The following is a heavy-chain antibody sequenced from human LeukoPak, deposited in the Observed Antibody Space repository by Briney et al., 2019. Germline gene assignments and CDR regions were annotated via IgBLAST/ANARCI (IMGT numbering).Heavy chain of an antibody. J-gene: IGHJ4*02. D-gene: IGHD3-22*01. Sequence: GGSLRLSCVASGFTFSSYWMHWVRQDPRKGLVWVSRINGDGRNINYADSVRGRFTISRDNAKNSLYLQMNSLRAEDTAVYFCARPRPHYYDNSGYSLGDYWGQGTLVTVSS. CDR2: INGDGRNI. V-gene: IGHV3-74*01. CDR1: GFTFSSYW. CDR3: ARPRPHYYDNSGYSLGDY.